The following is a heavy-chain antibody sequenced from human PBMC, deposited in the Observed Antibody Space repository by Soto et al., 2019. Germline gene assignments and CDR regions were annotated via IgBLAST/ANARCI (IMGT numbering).Heavy chain of an antibody. Sequence: QVQLVQSGAEVKKPGASVKVSCKASGYTFTSYYMHWVRQAPGQGLEWMGIINPSGGSTSYAQKFKGAVTMTRDTSTSTVYMGVSSLRSEDTAVYYCARDRVVCSGGSCYHYYFGMDVWGQGTTDTVSS. V-gene: IGHV1-46*01. D-gene: IGHD2-15*01. J-gene: IGHJ6*02. CDR2: INPSGGST. CDR1: GYTFTSYY. CDR3: ARDRVVCSGGSCYHYYFGMDV.